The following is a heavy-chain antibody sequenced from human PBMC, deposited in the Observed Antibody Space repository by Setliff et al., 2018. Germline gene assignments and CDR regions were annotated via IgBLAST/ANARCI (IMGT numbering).Heavy chain of an antibody. J-gene: IGHJ5*02. CDR1: GGSISSSSYY. CDR2: IYYSGST. D-gene: IGHD6-13*01. Sequence: SETLSLTCTVSGGSISSSSYYWGWIRQPPGKGLEWIGSIYYSGSTYYNPSLKSRVTISVDTSKNQFSLKLSSVTAADTAVYYRARHVLGQQLVYNWFDPWGQGTLVTVSS. V-gene: IGHV4-39*01. CDR3: ARHVLGQQLVYNWFDP.